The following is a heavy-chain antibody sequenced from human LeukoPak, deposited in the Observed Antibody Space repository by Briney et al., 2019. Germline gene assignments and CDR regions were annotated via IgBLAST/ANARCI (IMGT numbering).Heavy chain of an antibody. CDR3: ARDGPEQQLVFFDY. CDR1: GFTFSSYA. D-gene: IGHD6-13*01. Sequence: PGGSLRLSCAASGFTFSSYAMRWVRQAPGNGLEWVAVISYDGSNKYYADSVKGRFTISRDNSKNTLYLQMNSLRAEDTAVYYCARDGPEQQLVFFDYWGQGTLVTVSS. CDR2: ISYDGSNK. V-gene: IGHV3-30-3*01. J-gene: IGHJ4*02.